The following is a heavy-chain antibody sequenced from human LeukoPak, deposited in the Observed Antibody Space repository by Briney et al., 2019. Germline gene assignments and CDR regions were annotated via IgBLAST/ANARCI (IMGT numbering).Heavy chain of an antibody. CDR2: ISGSGGST. D-gene: IGHD3-9*01. CDR3: AKDLRYFDWLPILDAFDI. CDR1: GFTFSSYA. V-gene: IGHV3-23*01. Sequence: GGSLRLSCAASGFTFSSYAMSWVRQAPGKGLEWVSAISGSGGSTYYADSVKGRFTISRDNSKNTLYLQMNSLRAEDTAVYYCAKDLRYFDWLPILDAFDIWGQGTMVTVSS. J-gene: IGHJ3*02.